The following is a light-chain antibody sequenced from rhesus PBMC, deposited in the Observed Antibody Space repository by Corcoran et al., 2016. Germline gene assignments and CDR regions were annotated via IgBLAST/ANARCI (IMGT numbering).Light chain of an antibody. CDR2: AVS. Sequence: QAAPTQPPSVSGSPGQSVTISCTGTSSDVGAYNSVSWYQQPPGKAPNVMIYAVSTRPSGVSDRFSGSKSGNTASLTISGLQAEDEADYYCCSYTSTHTFIFGGGTRLTVL. J-gene: IGLJ1*01. CDR1: SSDVGAYNS. CDR3: CSYTSTHTFI. V-gene: IGLV2S7*01.